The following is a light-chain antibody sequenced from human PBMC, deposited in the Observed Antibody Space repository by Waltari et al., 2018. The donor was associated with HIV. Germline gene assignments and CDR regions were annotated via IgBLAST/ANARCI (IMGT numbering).Light chain of an antibody. CDR1: QDIKNY. CDR2: DAS. CDR3: QQYDSLPPA. Sequence: DIQMTQSPPSWSASEGDRVTITCKASQDIKNYLNWYQQKPGKAPELLFYDASILETGVPSRFSASGSGTHFTFIVSSLQPEDFATYYCQQYDSLPPAFGQGTRLDIK. J-gene: IGKJ5*01. V-gene: IGKV1-33*01.